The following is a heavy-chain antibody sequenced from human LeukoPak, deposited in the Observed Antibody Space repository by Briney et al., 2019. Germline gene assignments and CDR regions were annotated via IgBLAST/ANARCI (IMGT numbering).Heavy chain of an antibody. V-gene: IGHV1-18*01. CDR1: GYTFTSYG. J-gene: IGHJ4*02. D-gene: IGHD2-21*01. CDR3: ARDPFLGGELDY. CDR2: ISAYNGNT. Sequence: ASVKVSCKASGYTFTSYGISWVRQAPGQGLEWMGWISAYNGNTNYAQKLQGRVTMTTDTSTCTAYMELRSLRSDDTAVYYCARDPFLGGELDYWGQGTLVTVSS.